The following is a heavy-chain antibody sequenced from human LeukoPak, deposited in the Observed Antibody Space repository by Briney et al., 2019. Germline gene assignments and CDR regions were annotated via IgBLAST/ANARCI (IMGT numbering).Heavy chain of an antibody. V-gene: IGHV4-59*12. CDR2: IYYSGST. Sequence: SETLSLTCTVSGGSISSYYWSWIRQPPGKGLEWIGYIYYSGSTNYNPSLKSRVTISVDTSKNQFSLKLSSVTAADTAVYYCARDRYNWNFGYWGQGTLVTVSS. J-gene: IGHJ4*02. D-gene: IGHD1-20*01. CDR1: GGSISSYY. CDR3: ARDRYNWNFGY.